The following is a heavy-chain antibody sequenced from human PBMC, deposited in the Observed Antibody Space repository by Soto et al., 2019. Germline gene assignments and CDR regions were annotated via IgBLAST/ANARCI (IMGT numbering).Heavy chain of an antibody. D-gene: IGHD6-19*01. V-gene: IGHV1-69*01. CDR3: ARDLSGYSSGWNHWYFDL. J-gene: IGHJ2*01. Sequence: QVQLVQSGAEVKKPGSSVKVSCKASGGTFSSYAISWVRQAPGQGLEWMGGIIPIFGTANYAQKFQGRVTITADESTSTAYMELSSLRSEDTAVYYCARDLSGYSSGWNHWYFDLWGRGTLVTVSS. CDR2: IIPIFGTA. CDR1: GGTFSSYA.